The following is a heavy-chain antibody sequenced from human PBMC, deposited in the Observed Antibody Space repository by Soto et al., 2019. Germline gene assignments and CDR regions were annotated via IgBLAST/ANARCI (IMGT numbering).Heavy chain of an antibody. CDR3: ARGNDYGDYFDY. CDR1: GGSISSYY. J-gene: IGHJ4*02. V-gene: IGHV4-59*08. CDR2: IYYSGST. Sequence: SETLSLTCTVSGGSISSYYWSWIRQPPGKGLEWIGYIYYSGSTNYNPSLKSRVTISVDTSKNQFSLKLSSVTAADTAVYYCARGNDYGDYFDYWGQGTLVTVSS. D-gene: IGHD4-17*01.